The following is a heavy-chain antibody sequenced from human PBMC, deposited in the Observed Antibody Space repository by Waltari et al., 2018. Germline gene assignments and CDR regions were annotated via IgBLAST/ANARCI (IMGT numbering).Heavy chain of an antibody. J-gene: IGHJ5*02. D-gene: IGHD1-20*01. CDR3: ARAEYNWNDAVTFDH. Sequence: QVQLQESGPGLVKPSETLSLSCSVSGASINSGSYYWPWIRQPPGKGLEWIGHIFSSGRTNYKSSLKSRVTISADTSKSHFSLNLRSVTAADTGLYYCARAEYNWNDAVTFDHWGQGTSVIVS. CDR1: GASINSGSYY. CDR2: IFSSGRT. V-gene: IGHV4-61*02.